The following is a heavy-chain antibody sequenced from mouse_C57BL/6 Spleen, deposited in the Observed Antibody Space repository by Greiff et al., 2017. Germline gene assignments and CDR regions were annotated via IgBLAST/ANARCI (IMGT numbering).Heavy chain of an antibody. V-gene: IGHV5-2*01. D-gene: IGHD2-3*01. CDR2: INSDGGST. J-gene: IGHJ1*03. CDR3: ARLYDGYFGYFDV. CDR1: AYEFPSHD. Sequence: EVQLQESGGGLVQPGESLKLSCESNAYEFPSHDMSWVRKTPEKRLELVAAINSDGGSTYYPDTMERRFIISRDNTKKTLYLQMSSLRSEDTALYYCARLYDGYFGYFDVWGTGTTVTVSS.